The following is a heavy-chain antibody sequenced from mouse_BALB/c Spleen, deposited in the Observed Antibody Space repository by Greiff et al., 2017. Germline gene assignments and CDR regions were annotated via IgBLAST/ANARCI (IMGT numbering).Heavy chain of an antibody. CDR3: TRGTTGYGGYFDY. V-gene: IGHV6-6*02. CDR1: GFTFSNYW. J-gene: IGHJ2*01. Sequence: EVKLVESGGGLVQPGGSMKLSCVASGFTFSNYWMNWVRQSPEKGLEWVAEIRLKSNNYATHYAESVKGRFTISRDDSKSSVYLQMNNLRAEDTGIYYCTRGTTGYGGYFDYWGQGTTLTVSS. CDR2: IRLKSNNYAT. D-gene: IGHD1-1*01.